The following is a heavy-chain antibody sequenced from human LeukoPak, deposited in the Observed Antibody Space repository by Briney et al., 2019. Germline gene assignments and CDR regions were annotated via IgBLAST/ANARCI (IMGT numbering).Heavy chain of an antibody. CDR3: ASGSPGMDV. J-gene: IGHJ6*04. Sequence: SETLSLTCAVSGGSISSSNWWSWIRQPPGKGLEWIGEINHSGSTNYNPSLKSRVTISVDTSKNQFSPKLSSVTAADTAVYYCASGSPGMDVWGKGTTVTVSS. D-gene: IGHD1-26*01. CDR1: GGSISSSNW. V-gene: IGHV4-4*02. CDR2: INHSGST.